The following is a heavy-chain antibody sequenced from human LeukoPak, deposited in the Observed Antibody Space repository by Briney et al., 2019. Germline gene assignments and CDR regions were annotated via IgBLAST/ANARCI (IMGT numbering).Heavy chain of an antibody. CDR3: AKDSPPGGYYDSSGYPGAFDI. CDR2: IRYDGSNK. J-gene: IGHJ3*02. V-gene: IGHV3-30*02. D-gene: IGHD3-22*01. CDR1: GFTFSSYG. Sequence: SGGSLRLSCAASGFTFSSYGMHWVRQAPGKGLEWVAFIRYDGSNKYYADSVKGRFTISRDNSKNTLYLQMNSLRAEDTAVYYCAKDSPPGGYYDSSGYPGAFDIWGQGTMVTVSS.